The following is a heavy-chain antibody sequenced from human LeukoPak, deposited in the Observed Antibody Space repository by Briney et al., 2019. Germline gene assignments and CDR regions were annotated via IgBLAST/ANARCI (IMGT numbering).Heavy chain of an antibody. Sequence: GRSLRLSCAASGFTFSSYWMSWVRQAPGKGLEWVANIKQDGSEKYYVDSVKGRFTISRDNAKNSLYLQMNSLRAEDTAVYYCARTHAGAMDPPYYFDYWGQGTLVTVSS. J-gene: IGHJ4*02. CDR2: IKQDGSEK. CDR3: ARTHAGAMDPPYYFDY. CDR1: GFTFSSYW. D-gene: IGHD5-18*01. V-gene: IGHV3-7*01.